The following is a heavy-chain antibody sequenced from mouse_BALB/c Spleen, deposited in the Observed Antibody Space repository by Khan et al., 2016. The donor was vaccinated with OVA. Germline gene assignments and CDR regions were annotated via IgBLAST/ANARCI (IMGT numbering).Heavy chain of an antibody. Sequence: QVQLKESGPGLVAPSQSLSITCTVSGFSLSNYGVNWVRQPPGKGLEWLGIIWAGGSTNYNSALMSKLSIRKDNAKSQGFLKMNRLQTDDTAMYYCARETAYYGNYEAMDYWGPGTSVTVSS. V-gene: IGHV2-9*02. CDR3: ARETAYYGNYEAMDY. D-gene: IGHD2-10*01. CDR2: IWAGGST. CDR1: GFSLSNYG. J-gene: IGHJ4*01.